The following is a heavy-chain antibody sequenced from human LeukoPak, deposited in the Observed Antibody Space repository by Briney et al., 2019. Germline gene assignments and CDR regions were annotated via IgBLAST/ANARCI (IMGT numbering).Heavy chain of an antibody. J-gene: IGHJ5*02. V-gene: IGHV4-34*01. Sequence: PSETLSLICAVLGGSFSGYYWSWLRPPPGKGLDWIGEISHSGSTNYNPTLKSRVTISLDMSKNHFSLKLNSVTAADTAVYYCARPTSWVNYFDPWGQGTLVTVSS. CDR1: GGSFSGYY. CDR2: ISHSGST. D-gene: IGHD1-7*01. CDR3: ARPTSWVNYFDP.